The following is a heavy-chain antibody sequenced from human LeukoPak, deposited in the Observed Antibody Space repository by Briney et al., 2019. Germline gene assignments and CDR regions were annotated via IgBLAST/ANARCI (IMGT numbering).Heavy chain of an antibody. V-gene: IGHV4-61*01. CDR1: GGSVSSGSYY. Sequence: KPSETLSLTCTVSGGSVSSGSYYWSWIRQPPGKGLEWIGYIYYSGSTNYNPSLKSRVTISVDTSKNQFSLKLSSVTAADTAVYYCARGPPYIVVVTPIGFFYYWGQGTLVTVSS. CDR2: IYYSGST. D-gene: IGHD2-21*02. CDR3: ARGPPYIVVVTPIGFFYY. J-gene: IGHJ4*02.